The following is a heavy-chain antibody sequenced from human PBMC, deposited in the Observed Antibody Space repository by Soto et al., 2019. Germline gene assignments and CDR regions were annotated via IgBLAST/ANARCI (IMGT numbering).Heavy chain of an antibody. D-gene: IGHD4-4*01. CDR1: GGSVSSGSYY. V-gene: IGHV4-61*01. Sequence: SETLSLTCTVSGGSVSSGSYYWSWIRQPPGKGLEWIGYIYYSGSTNYNPSLKSRVTISVDTSKNQFSLKLSSVTAADTAVYYCARGDDYSNYSYYMDVWGKGTTVTVSS. J-gene: IGHJ6*03. CDR3: ARGDDYSNYSYYMDV. CDR2: IYYSGST.